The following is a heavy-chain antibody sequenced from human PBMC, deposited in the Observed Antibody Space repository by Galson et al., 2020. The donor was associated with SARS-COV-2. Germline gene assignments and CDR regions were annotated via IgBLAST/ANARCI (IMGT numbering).Heavy chain of an antibody. V-gene: IGHV1-2*02. Sequence: ASVKVSCKASGYTFSDYYMHWVRQAPGQALEWMGWINPNSGATKYAQKFQGRVTLTRDTSISTVYMELSSLRSDDTAIYYCARDGDRQWLLNYYVDFWVQGSLVTVSS. CDR3: ARDGDRQWLLNYYVDF. D-gene: IGHD6-19*01. J-gene: IGHJ4*02. CDR1: GYTFSDYY. CDR2: INPNSGAT.